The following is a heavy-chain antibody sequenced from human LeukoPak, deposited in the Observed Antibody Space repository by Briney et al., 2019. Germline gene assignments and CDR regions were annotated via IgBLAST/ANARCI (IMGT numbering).Heavy chain of an antibody. CDR2: IYPMLGVD. D-gene: IGHD1-14*01. Sequence: ASVKVSCKASGGSFITYAVSWVRQAPGQGREWMGRIYPMLGVDNYAQRFQGRVTITADKSTGTAYMELNSLTSEDTAVYYCAREGSGTSSPMAYWGQGTLVTVSS. CDR1: GGSFITYA. CDR3: AREGSGTSSPMAY. J-gene: IGHJ4*02. V-gene: IGHV1-69*04.